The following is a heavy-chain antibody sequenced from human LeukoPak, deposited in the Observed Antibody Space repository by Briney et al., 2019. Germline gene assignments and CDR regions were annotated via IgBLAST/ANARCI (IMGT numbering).Heavy chain of an antibody. D-gene: IGHD3-3*01. CDR1: GFTFSRNW. V-gene: IGHV3-7*03. Sequence: GGSLRLSCAASGFTFSRNWMSWVRQAPGKGLEWVANIKEDGSEKYYMDSVKGRLTISRDNAKNSLYLQMNSLRAEDTAVYYCARVTTIFGVLKYYYYMDVWGKGTTVTVSS. CDR2: IKEDGSEK. CDR3: ARVTTIFGVLKYYYYMDV. J-gene: IGHJ6*03.